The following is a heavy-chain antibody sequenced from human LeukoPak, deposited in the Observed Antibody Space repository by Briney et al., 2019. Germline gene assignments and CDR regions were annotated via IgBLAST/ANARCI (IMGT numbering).Heavy chain of an antibody. V-gene: IGHV3-53*01. CDR3: VRAENGMDV. Sequence: GGSLRLSCAASGFIVSSRYMSWVRQAPGKGLEWVSAIYSGVGTNYADSVKGRFTIPRDNSRNTLYLQMNSLRAEDTAVYYCVRAENGMDVWGRGTAVTVS. J-gene: IGHJ6*02. CDR2: IYSGVGT. CDR1: GFIVSSRY.